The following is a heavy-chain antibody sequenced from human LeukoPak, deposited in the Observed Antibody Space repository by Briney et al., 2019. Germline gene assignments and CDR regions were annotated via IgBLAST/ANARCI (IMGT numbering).Heavy chain of an antibody. CDR1: GFTFSSYS. J-gene: IGHJ4*02. CDR3: ARDYAAAECGFPGDFDY. D-gene: IGHD6-13*01. V-gene: IGHV3-21*01. Sequence: PGGYLRLYCAASGFTFSSYSRNWVRQAPGKGLEWVSSISSSSSYIYYADSVKGRFTIDTDNAKNSLYLQMTRLRAEDTAVYYCARDYAAAECGFPGDFDYWGQGTLVTVSS. CDR2: ISSSSSYI.